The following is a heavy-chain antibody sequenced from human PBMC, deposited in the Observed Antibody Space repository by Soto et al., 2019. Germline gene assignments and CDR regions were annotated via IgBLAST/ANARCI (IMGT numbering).Heavy chain of an antibody. CDR2: IIPIFGTA. J-gene: IGHJ3*02. V-gene: IGHV1-69*13. D-gene: IGHD5-12*01. CDR1: GGTFSSYA. Sequence: GASVKVSCKASGGTFSSYAISWVRQAPGQGLEWMGGIIPIFGTANYAQKFQGRVTITADESTSTAYMELSSLRSEDTAVYCCAREKMDIVATIGGPRDDAFDIWGQGTMVTVSS. CDR3: AREKMDIVATIGGPRDDAFDI.